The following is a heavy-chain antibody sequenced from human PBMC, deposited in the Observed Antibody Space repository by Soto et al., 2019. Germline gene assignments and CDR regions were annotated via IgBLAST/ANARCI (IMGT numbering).Heavy chain of an antibody. J-gene: IGHJ6*02. CDR2: INSDGSST. D-gene: IGHD1-7*01. V-gene: IGHV3-74*01. Sequence: GVSLRLSCAASGFTFSSYWMHWVRQAPGKGLVWVSRINSDGSSTSYADSVKGRFTISRDNAKNTLYLQMNSLRAEDTAVYYCAREGITGTIDYYYYYGMDVWGQGTTVTVSS. CDR1: GFTFSSYW. CDR3: AREGITGTIDYYYYYGMDV.